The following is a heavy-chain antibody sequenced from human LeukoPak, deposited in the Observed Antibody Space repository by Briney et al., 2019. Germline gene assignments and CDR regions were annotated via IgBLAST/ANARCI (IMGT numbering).Heavy chain of an antibody. CDR1: GGSISAYY. Sequence: SETLSLTCTISGGSISAYYWSWIRQPLGKGLEWIGYIYFTGTTTCHSSLRSRVTISLDTSNNQFSLDLTSVTVADTAVYYCARLSSGSRPNFGSWGQGSLVTVSS. J-gene: IGHJ4*02. D-gene: IGHD6-19*01. CDR2: IYFTGTT. CDR3: ARLSSGSRPNFGS. V-gene: IGHV4-59*08.